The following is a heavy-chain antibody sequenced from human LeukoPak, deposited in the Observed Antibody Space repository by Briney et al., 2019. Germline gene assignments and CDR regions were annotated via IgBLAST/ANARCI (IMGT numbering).Heavy chain of an antibody. D-gene: IGHD3-22*01. Sequence: PGRSLRLSCAASGFTFDDYAMHWVRQAPGKGLGWVSGISWNSGDIGYADSVKGRFTISRDNAKNSLYLQMNSLRAEDTALYYCVKDSGTNYDSRGFLPHFDYWGQGTLVTVSS. CDR1: GFTFDDYA. V-gene: IGHV3-9*01. CDR3: VKDSGTNYDSRGFLPHFDY. CDR2: ISWNSGDI. J-gene: IGHJ4*02.